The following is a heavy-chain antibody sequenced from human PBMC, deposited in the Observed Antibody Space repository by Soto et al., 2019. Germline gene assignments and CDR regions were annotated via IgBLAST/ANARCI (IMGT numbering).Heavy chain of an antibody. J-gene: IGHJ4*02. CDR1: GGSISNYY. CDR2: IYYSGST. D-gene: IGHD2-8*01. V-gene: IGHV4-59*01. Sequence: SETLSLTCTVSGGSISNYYWNWIRQSPGKGLEWIGYIYYSGSTHYSPSLQNRVTISIDTSKNQVSLNVNSVTAADTAVYYCARDYPHGYGVDEFDYWAQRAPVPVSS. CDR3: ARDYPHGYGVDEFDY.